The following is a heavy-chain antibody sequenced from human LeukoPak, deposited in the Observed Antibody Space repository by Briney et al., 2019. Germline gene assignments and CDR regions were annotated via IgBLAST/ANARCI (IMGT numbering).Heavy chain of an antibody. CDR2: ISAYNGNT. CDR3: ARDPRYCSSTSCYGWWFDP. Sequence: ASVKVSFKASGYTFTSYGISWVRQAPGQGLEWMGWISAYNGNTNYAQKLQGRVTMTTDTSTSTAYMELRSLRSDDTAVYYCARDPRYCSSTSCYGWWFDPWGQGTLVTVSS. V-gene: IGHV1-18*01. D-gene: IGHD2-2*01. J-gene: IGHJ5*02. CDR1: GYTFTSYG.